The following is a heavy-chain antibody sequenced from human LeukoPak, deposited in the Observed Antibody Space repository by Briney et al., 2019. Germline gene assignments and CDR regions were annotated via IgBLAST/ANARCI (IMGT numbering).Heavy chain of an antibody. CDR2: INDSGGNT. J-gene: IGHJ4*02. CDR1: GFTFSSYA. V-gene: IGHV3-23*01. CDR3: AKTSAGIRGGYFDY. D-gene: IGHD3-10*01. Sequence: GGSLRLSCAASGFTFSSYAMSWVRQAPGKGLEWVSLINDSGGNTYYADSVRGRFTISRDNSKNTLFLQMSSLRAEDTAVYYCAKTSAGIRGGYFDYWGQGALVTVSS.